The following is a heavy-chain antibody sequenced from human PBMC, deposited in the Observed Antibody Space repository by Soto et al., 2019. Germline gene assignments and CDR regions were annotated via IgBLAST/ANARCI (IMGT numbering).Heavy chain of an antibody. CDR2: IGEGGFST. CDR1: GVTFRTDA. V-gene: IGHV3-23*01. CDR3: ARDSITRVSSDVPGMDV. D-gene: IGHD3-16*01. J-gene: IGHJ6*02. Sequence: PGGSMRLSCAASGVTFRTDAMSWVRQAPGKGLEWVSVIGEGGFSTQYAASVKGRCTISRDNSKNMLYLQMNSLRSDYTAVYYCARDSITRVSSDVPGMDVWGQGTTVTVSS.